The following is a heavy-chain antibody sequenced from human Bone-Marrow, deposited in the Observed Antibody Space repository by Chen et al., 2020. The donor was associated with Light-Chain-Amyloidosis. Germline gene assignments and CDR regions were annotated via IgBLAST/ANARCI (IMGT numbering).Heavy chain of an antibody. J-gene: IGHJ4*02. CDR3: AYAEIGGVSS. V-gene: IGHV4-38-2*01. CDR2: IYNSGST. D-gene: IGHD3-16*01. CDR1: GYSISSGYY. Sequence: QVQLQDSGPGLVKPSETLSPTCAVSGYSISSGYYWGWIRQPPGKGLEWIGSIYNSGSTYYNPYLKSRVTISVDTSKNQFSLKLSCVTVADTAVYYCAYAEIGGVSSWGQEPWSPSPQ.